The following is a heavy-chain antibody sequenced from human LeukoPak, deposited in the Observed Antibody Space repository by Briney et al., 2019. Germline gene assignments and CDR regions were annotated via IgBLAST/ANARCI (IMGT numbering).Heavy chain of an antibody. CDR2: TSYSRTT. J-gene: IGHJ3*02. V-gene: IGHV4-59*08. Sequence: SETLSLTCAVSGGSITGHYWNWIRQTPGMRLEWIGYTSYSRTTIYNSYFKGRATMSIDTSKNQLYLNLASVTATDTAVYYCAKLGHSDGWYLGAFDIWGQGTTVIVSS. CDR3: AKLGHSDGWYLGAFDI. CDR1: GGSITGHY. D-gene: IGHD6-19*01.